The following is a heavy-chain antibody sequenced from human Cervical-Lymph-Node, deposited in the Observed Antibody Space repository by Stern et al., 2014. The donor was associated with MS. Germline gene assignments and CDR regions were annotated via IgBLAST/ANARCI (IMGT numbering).Heavy chain of an antibody. V-gene: IGHV1-2*06. J-gene: IGHJ4*02. D-gene: IGHD2-8*01. CDR1: GYTFTGYY. CDR2: INPNSGGT. Sequence: VQLVQSGAEVKKPGASVKVSCKASGYTFTGYYMHWVRQAPGQGLEWMGRINPNSGGTNYAQKFQGKVTMTRDTSISTAYMELSRLRSDDTAVYYCARDRAIVLMVYATEGFDYWGQGTLVTVSS. CDR3: ARDRAIVLMVYATEGFDY.